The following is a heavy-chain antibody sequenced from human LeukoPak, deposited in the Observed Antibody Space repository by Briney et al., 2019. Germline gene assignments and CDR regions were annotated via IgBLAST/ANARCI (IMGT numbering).Heavy chain of an antibody. J-gene: IGHJ3*02. CDR2: IIPIFGTA. D-gene: IGHD5-24*01. V-gene: IGHV1-69*05. Sequence: ASVKVSCKASGGTLSSYAISWVRQAPGQGLEWMGGIIPIFGTANYAQKFQGRVTITTGESTSTAYMELSSLRSEDTAVYYCARKHRRDGYNWGAFDIWDQGTMVTVSS. CDR3: ARKHRRDGYNWGAFDI. CDR1: GGTLSSYA.